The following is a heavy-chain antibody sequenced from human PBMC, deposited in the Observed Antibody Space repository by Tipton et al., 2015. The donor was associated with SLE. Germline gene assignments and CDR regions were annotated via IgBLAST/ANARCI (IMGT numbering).Heavy chain of an antibody. V-gene: IGHV4-59*12. J-gene: IGHJ3*02. CDR3: VRELDTFDI. Sequence: LSLTCTVSGGSISSYYWSWIRQPPGKGLEWIGYIYYSGSTNYNPSLKSRVTMSVDTSRNQFSLKLSSVTAADTAVYYCVRELDTFDIWGQGTMVTVSS. CDR2: IYYSGST. CDR1: GGSISSYY.